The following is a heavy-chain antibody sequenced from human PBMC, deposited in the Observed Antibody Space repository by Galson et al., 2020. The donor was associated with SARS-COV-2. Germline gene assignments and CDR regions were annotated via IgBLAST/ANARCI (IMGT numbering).Heavy chain of an antibody. CDR2: IWYDGSNK. D-gene: IGHD3-22*01. Sequence: GGSLRLSCAASGFTFSSYGMHWVRQAPGKGLEWVAVIWYDGSNKYYADSVKGRFTISRDNSKNTLYLQMNSLRAEGTAVYYCARDAYYYDSSGYLPPYYYYGIDVWGQEATVTVSS. CDR3: ARDAYYYDSSGYLPPYYYYGIDV. J-gene: IGHJ6*02. V-gene: IGHV3-33*01. CDR1: GFTFSSYG.